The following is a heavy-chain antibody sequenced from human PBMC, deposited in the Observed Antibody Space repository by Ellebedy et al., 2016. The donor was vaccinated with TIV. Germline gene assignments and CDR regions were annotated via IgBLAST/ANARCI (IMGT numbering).Heavy chain of an antibody. CDR1: GGSFSGYY. V-gene: IGHV4-34*01. Sequence: GSLRLXXAVYGGSFSGYYWSWIRQPPGKGLEWIGEINHSGSTNYNPSLKSRVTISVDTSKNQFSLKLSSVTAADTAVYYCARGLSYYYYGMDVWGQGTTVTVSS. D-gene: IGHD5/OR15-5a*01. CDR3: ARGLSYYYYGMDV. J-gene: IGHJ6*02. CDR2: INHSGST.